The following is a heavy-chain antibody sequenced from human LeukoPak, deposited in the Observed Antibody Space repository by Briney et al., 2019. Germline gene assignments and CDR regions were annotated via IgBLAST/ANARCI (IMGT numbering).Heavy chain of an antibody. CDR1: GFTFSSYS. J-gene: IGHJ4*02. V-gene: IGHV3-23*01. Sequence: GGSLRLSCAASGFTFSSYSMSWVRQAPGKGLGWVSSISGGGGSTYYADSVKGRFTIARDNSKSTLYLQMNSLREKDTCVYYCAKELRTKYSSSGSGFDYWGQGTLVTVSS. CDR2: ISGGGGST. CDR3: AKELRTKYSSSGSGFDY. D-gene: IGHD6-6*01.